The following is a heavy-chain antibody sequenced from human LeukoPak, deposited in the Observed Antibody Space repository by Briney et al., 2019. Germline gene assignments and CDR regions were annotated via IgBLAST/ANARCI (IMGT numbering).Heavy chain of an antibody. CDR1: GYTFTGYY. D-gene: IGHD3-3*01. CDR2: MDPDGGGGT. J-gene: IGHJ4*02. CDR3: ARVSGRSGPFEY. V-gene: IGHV1-2*02. Sequence: ASVKVSCKASGYTFTGYYMHWVRQAPGQGLEWMGWMDPDGGGGTNYAQMFQGRVTTTRDTSINTAYMELSSLRSDDTAIYYCARVSGRSGPFEYWGQGTLVTVSS.